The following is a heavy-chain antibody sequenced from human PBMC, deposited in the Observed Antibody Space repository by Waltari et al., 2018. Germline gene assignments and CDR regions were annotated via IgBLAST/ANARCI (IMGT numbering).Heavy chain of an antibody. V-gene: IGHV3-7*01. CDR1: GFTSSRCG. D-gene: IGHD1-26*01. Sequence: EVQLVESGGGLVQTGGSLRLHCAASGFTSSRCGMGWVRQAPGKGLEWGANIKQEGSEKYYVDSGKGRFTISRDNARNSLYRQMNSLRAEDTAVYYCARDGVGAHDFDYWGQGTLVTVSS. CDR2: IKQEGSEK. CDR3: ARDGVGAHDFDY. J-gene: IGHJ4*02.